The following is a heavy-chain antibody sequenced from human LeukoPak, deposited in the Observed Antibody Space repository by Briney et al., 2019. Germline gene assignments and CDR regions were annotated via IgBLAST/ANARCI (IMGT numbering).Heavy chain of an antibody. CDR3: IANLDY. D-gene: IGHD1-1*01. V-gene: IGHV3-15*01. Sequence: GGSLRLSCEASGITFSDAWMSWVRQVPGKGLEWIALLKSKTDGEASDYAAPVKGRFTVSRNDAENTLFLQMDSLKIDDTAVYYCIANLDYWGQGTLVTVSS. J-gene: IGHJ4*02. CDR2: LKSKTDGEAS. CDR1: GITFSDAW.